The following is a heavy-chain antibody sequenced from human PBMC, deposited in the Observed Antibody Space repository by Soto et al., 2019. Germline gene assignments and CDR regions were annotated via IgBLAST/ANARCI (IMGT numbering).Heavy chain of an antibody. Sequence: ASVKVSCKASGYTFTSYAIHWVRQAPGQRLEWMGWINAGNGNTKYSQKFQGRVTITRDTSASTAYMELSSLRSEDTAVYYCARDPALYGDSYYFDYWGQGTLVTVSS. J-gene: IGHJ4*02. CDR3: ARDPALYGDSYYFDY. CDR2: INAGNGNT. D-gene: IGHD4-17*01. CDR1: GYTFTSYA. V-gene: IGHV1-3*01.